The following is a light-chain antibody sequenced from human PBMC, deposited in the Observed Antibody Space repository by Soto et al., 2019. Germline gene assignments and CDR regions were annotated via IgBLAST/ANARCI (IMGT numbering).Light chain of an antibody. V-gene: IGLV1-47*02. Sequence: QSALAQSPSASGTPGQRVTISCSGSTSNIGSNLASWYQQLPGSAPKLLIYNDNERPSGVPDRFSGSKSGTSASLGISGLRSEDEAHYFCAVWDDSLSGVVFGGGTKLTVL. CDR1: TSNIGSNL. J-gene: IGLJ2*01. CDR3: AVWDDSLSGVV. CDR2: NDN.